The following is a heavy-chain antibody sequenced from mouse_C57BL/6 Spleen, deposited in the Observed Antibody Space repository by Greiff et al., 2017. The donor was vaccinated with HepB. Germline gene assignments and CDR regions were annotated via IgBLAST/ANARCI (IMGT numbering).Heavy chain of an antibody. Sequence: QVQLQQPGTELVKPGASVKLSCKASGYTFTSYWMHWVKQRPGQGLEWIGNINPSNGGTNYNEKFKSKATLTVDQSSSTAYMQLSSLTSEDSAVYYCAREGYGRYAMDYWGQGTSVTVSS. D-gene: IGHD1-1*02. CDR3: AREGYGRYAMDY. J-gene: IGHJ4*01. V-gene: IGHV1-53*01. CDR1: GYTFTSYW. CDR2: INPSNGGT.